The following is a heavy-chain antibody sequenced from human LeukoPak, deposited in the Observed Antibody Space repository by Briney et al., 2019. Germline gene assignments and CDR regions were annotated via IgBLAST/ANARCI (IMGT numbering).Heavy chain of an antibody. CDR3: ARVRAVAGYNRFDP. D-gene: IGHD6-19*01. CDR1: GYTFTSYG. J-gene: IGHJ5*02. V-gene: IGHV1-18*01. CDR2: ISAYNGNT. Sequence: ASVKVSCKASGYTFTSYGISWVRQAPGQGLEWMGWISAYNGNTNYAQKLQGRVTMTTDTSTSTAYMELRSLRSDDTAVYYCARVRAVAGYNRFDPWGQGTLVTVSS.